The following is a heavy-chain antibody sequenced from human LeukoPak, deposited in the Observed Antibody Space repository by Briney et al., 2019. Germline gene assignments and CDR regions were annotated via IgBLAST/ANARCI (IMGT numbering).Heavy chain of an antibody. D-gene: IGHD2-2*01. CDR3: ARRAASYQTLLYP. Sequence: GESLKISCKGSGYRFTNYWIGWVRQMPGKGLEWMGIIYPADSDTRYSPSFQGQVTISADKSISTAYLQWSSLKASDTAIYYCARRAASYQTLLYPWGQGTLVTVSS. CDR1: GYRFTNYW. CDR2: IYPADSDT. J-gene: IGHJ5*02. V-gene: IGHV5-51*01.